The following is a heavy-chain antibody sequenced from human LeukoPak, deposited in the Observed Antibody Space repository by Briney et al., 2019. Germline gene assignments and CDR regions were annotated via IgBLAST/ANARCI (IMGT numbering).Heavy chain of an antibody. CDR1: GYTFTSYG. CDR3: VRCAVGCYYNYGIDA. D-gene: IGHD2-8*01. CDR2: MNPNSGNT. Sequence: GASVKVSCKASGYTFTSYGISWVRQAPGQGLEWMGWMNPNSGNTGYAQKFQGRVTMSRSTSITTAYMELSSLRPEDTAVYYCVRCAVGCYYNYGIDAWGQGTTVTVSS. J-gene: IGHJ6*02. V-gene: IGHV1-8*02.